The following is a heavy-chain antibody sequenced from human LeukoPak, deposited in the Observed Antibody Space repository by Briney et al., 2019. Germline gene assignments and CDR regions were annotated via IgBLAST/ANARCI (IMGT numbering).Heavy chain of an antibody. D-gene: IGHD3-9*01. V-gene: IGHV3-48*02. Sequence: GGSLRLSCAASGFSFSSYSMNWVRQAPGKGLEWVSYISSSSSTIYYAGSVQGRFTISRDNAKNSLYLQMNSLRDEDTAVYYCANILPPRGLQKDYYYYYGMDVWGQGTTVTVSS. CDR2: ISSSSSTI. CDR1: GFSFSSYS. CDR3: ANILPPRGLQKDYYYYYGMDV. J-gene: IGHJ6*02.